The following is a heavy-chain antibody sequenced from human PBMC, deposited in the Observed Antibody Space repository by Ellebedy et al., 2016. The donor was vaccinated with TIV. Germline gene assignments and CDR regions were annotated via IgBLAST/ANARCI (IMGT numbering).Heavy chain of an antibody. D-gene: IGHD3-22*01. CDR1: GFNSKIYS. Sequence: PGGSLRLSCAASGFNSKIYSMNWVRQAPGKGLEWVASISSDSRYIHYADSVEGRFTISRDKARDLVFLQMDGLTDEDAAVYYCAKGSSGRIFRPWAMDVWGQGTTVTVSS. CDR3: AKGSSGRIFRPWAMDV. V-gene: IGHV3-21*01. CDR2: ISSDSRYI. J-gene: IGHJ6*02.